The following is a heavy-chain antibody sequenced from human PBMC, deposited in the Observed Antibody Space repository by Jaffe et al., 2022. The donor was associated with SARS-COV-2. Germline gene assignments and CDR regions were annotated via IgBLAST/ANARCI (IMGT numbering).Heavy chain of an antibody. CDR3: ARGGYCSGGSCPGLRWDWFDP. D-gene: IGHD2-15*01. V-gene: IGHV4-34*01. J-gene: IGHJ5*02. CDR2: INHSGST. Sequence: QVQLQQWGAGLLKPSETLSLTCAVYGGSFSGYYWSWIRQPPGKGLEWIGEINHSGSTNYNPSLKSRVTISVDTSKNQFSLKLSSVTAADTAVYYCARGGYCSGGSCPGLRWDWFDPWGQGTLVTVSS. CDR1: GGSFSGYY.